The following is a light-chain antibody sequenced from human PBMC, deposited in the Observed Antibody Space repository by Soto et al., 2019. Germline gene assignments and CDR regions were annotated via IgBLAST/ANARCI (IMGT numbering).Light chain of an antibody. Sequence: QSVLTQSPSASASLGASVKLTCTLSSGHSNYAIAWHQQQSEKGPRYLMKLNSDGSHSKGDGIPDRFSGSSSGAERYLTISRLKSEDEADYYCQTWGSGIVVFGGGTKVTVL. V-gene: IGLV4-69*01. CDR3: QTWGSGIVV. J-gene: IGLJ2*01. CDR2: LNSDGSH. CDR1: SGHSNYA.